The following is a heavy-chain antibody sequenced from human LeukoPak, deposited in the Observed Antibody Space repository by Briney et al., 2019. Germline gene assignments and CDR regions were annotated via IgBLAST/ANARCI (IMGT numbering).Heavy chain of an antibody. V-gene: IGHV1-69*04. CDR2: IIPILGIA. Sequence: GASVKVSCKASGGTFSSYAISWVRQAPGQGLEWMGRIIPILGIANYAQKFQGRVTITADKSTSTAYMELSSLRSEDTAVYYCARGAKRHDFLFDIWGQGTMVTVSS. CDR3: ARGAKRHDFLFDI. J-gene: IGHJ3*02. D-gene: IGHD3-3*01. CDR1: GGTFSSYA.